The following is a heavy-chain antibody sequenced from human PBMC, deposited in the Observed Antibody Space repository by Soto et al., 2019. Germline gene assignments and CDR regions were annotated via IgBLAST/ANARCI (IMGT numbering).Heavy chain of an antibody. J-gene: IGHJ4*02. CDR2: IRNRETT. V-gene: IGHV3-72*01. Sequence: RLSCAASGFTFSDHYMDWVRQAPGKGLEWIGRIRNRETTDYAASVKGRFIITRNNSKNLMYLKINGQKIEYIAIYYCARRYNSGHDYCGQGTSVTVS. D-gene: IGHD6-19*01. CDR1: GFTFSDHY. CDR3: ARRYNSGHDY.